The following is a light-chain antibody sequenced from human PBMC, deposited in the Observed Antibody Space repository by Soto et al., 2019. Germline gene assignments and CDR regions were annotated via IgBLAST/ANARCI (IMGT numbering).Light chain of an antibody. V-gene: IGLV1-47*02. CDR2: SNN. Sequence: QSVLTQPPSASVTPGQRVFISCSGSGSNIGGTNYAYWYQQLPGAAPKLLMHSNNLRPSGVPERISGSKSGTSASLAISGLRSEDEAVYYCASWDDRLGAVIFGGGTKVTVL. CDR1: GSNIGGTNY. J-gene: IGLJ2*01. CDR3: ASWDDRLGAVI.